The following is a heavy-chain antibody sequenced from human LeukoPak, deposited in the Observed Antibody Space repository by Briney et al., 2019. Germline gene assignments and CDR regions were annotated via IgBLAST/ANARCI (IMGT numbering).Heavy chain of an antibody. CDR3: AGHDYYGSGSYR. Sequence: SETLSLTCTVSGGPISSYQWSWIRQPPGKGLEWIGYMYYSGSTKYNPSLKSRVTISGDTSKNQFSLKLISVTAADAAVYYCAGHDYYGSGSYRWGQGTLVTVSS. CDR1: GGPISSYQ. J-gene: IGHJ5*02. D-gene: IGHD3-10*01. V-gene: IGHV4-59*08. CDR2: MYYSGST.